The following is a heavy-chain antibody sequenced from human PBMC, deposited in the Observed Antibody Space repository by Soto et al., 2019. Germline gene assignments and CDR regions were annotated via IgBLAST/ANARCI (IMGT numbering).Heavy chain of an antibody. J-gene: IGHJ3*02. CDR3: ARPPSPWEPDAFHI. V-gene: IGHV1-2*04. D-gene: IGHD1-26*01. Sequence: ASLKVSWKASGYTFTVYYILWLRQAPGQDPEWMGRVNPHRGATVMAHKFLGSVTWTTDTSINTAYMELSSLTSDDTALYYWARPPSPWEPDAFHIWGHGTLVTV. CDR2: VNPHRGAT. CDR1: GYTFTVYY.